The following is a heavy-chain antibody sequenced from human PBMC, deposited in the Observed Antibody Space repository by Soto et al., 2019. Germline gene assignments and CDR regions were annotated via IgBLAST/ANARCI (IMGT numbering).Heavy chain of an antibody. CDR1: GFTFTSSA. J-gene: IGHJ6*02. Sequence: SAVKVSCKASGFTFTSSAVQWVRQARGQRLEWIGWIVVGSGNTNYAQKFQERVTITRDMSTSTAYMELSSLRSEDTAVYYCAPDGSIAAQPANSSYYYGLDVRG. CDR2: IVVGSGNT. CDR3: APDGSIAAQPANSSYYYGLDV. D-gene: IGHD6-6*01. V-gene: IGHV1-58*01.